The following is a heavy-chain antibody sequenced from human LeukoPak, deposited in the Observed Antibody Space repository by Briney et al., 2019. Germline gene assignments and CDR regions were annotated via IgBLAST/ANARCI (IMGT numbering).Heavy chain of an antibody. Sequence: GGSLRLSCAASGFTFSSYAMHWVRQAPGKGLEWVAVISYDGSNKYYADSVKGRFTISRDNSKNTLYLQMNSLRAEDTAVYYCARDSREYYDYVWGSYRDFDAFDIWGQGTMVTVSS. CDR3: ARDSREYYDYVWGSYRDFDAFDI. D-gene: IGHD3-16*02. CDR1: GFTFSSYA. J-gene: IGHJ3*02. CDR2: ISYDGSNK. V-gene: IGHV3-30-3*01.